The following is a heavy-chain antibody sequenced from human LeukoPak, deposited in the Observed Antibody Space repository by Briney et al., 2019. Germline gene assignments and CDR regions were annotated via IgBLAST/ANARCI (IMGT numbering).Heavy chain of an antibody. CDR3: ARDLTIVGGVTDPRIRGH. J-gene: IGHJ4*02. V-gene: IGHV1-2*02. D-gene: IGHD3-3*01. Sequence: GASVKVSCKASGYTFTGYFMHWVRQAPGQGLEWMEWINCNSGGTKYPQKFQGRVSMTRDTSINTAYLELSSLRSDDTAVYYCARDLTIVGGVTDPRIRGHWGQGTLVTVSS. CDR1: GYTFTGYF. CDR2: INCNSGGT.